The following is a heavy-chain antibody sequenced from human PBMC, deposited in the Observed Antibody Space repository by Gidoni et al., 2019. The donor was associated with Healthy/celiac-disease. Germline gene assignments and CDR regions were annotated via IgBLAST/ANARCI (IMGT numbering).Heavy chain of an antibody. J-gene: IGHJ6*02. Sequence: EVQLVESGGVVVQPGGSLRLSCDASGFTFDDYTMHWVRQAPGKGLEWVSLISWDGGSTYYADSVKGRFTISRDNSKNSLYLQMNSLRTEDTALYYCAKDKTSARIAVAGTYYYGMDVWGQGTTVTVSS. D-gene: IGHD6-19*01. V-gene: IGHV3-43*01. CDR1: GFTFDDYT. CDR2: ISWDGGST. CDR3: AKDKTSARIAVAGTYYYGMDV.